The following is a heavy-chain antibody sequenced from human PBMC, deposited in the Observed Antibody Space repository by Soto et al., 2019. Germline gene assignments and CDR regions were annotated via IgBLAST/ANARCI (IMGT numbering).Heavy chain of an antibody. CDR3: SRSLDS. Sequence: GGSLRLSCAASGFTFSTYWMDWVRQTPGKGLEWVANINQDGSEKNYVDSVKGRFTIYRDNAKNSLYLQMSSLTAEDSALYYCSRSLDSWGQGTLVTV. J-gene: IGHJ4*02. V-gene: IGHV3-7*01. CDR1: GFTFSTYW. CDR2: INQDGSEK.